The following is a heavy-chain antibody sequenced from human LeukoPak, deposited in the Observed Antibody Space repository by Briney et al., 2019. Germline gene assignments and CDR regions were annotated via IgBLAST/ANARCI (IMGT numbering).Heavy chain of an antibody. V-gene: IGHV3-23*01. J-gene: IGHJ4*02. D-gene: IGHD3-3*01. Sequence: GGSLRLSCAASGFTFSIYATSWVRQAPGKGLEWVSAISGSGGNTYYPDSVKGRFTISRDNSKNTLYLQMNSLRAEDTAVYYCAKDLMNYDFWSGYQGYWGQGTLVTVSS. CDR1: GFTFSIYA. CDR3: AKDLMNYDFWSGYQGY. CDR2: ISGSGGNT.